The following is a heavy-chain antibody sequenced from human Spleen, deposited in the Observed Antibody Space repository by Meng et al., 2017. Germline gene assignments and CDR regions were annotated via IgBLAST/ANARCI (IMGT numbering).Heavy chain of an antibody. V-gene: IGHV3-33*01. D-gene: IGHD2-15*01. Sequence: GESLKISCAASGFTFSSYGMHWVRQAPGKGLEWVAVIWYDGSNKYYADSVKGRFTISRDNSKNTLYLQMNSLRAEDTAVYYCARDPSHDTAADDAFDIWGQGTMVTVSS. CDR1: GFTFSSYG. CDR3: ARDPSHDTAADDAFDI. CDR2: IWYDGSNK. J-gene: IGHJ3*02.